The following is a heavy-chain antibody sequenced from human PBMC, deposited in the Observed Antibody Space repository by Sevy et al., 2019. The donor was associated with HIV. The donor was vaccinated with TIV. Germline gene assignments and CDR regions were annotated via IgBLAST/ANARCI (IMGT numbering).Heavy chain of an antibody. CDR3: AKGSNLGSYFGHDAFDI. CDR1: GFTFSSYG. V-gene: IGHV3-30*18. D-gene: IGHD1-26*01. Sequence: GGSLRLSCAASGFTFSSYGMHGVRQAPRKGLEWVAVISYDRSNKYYADSVKGRFTISRDNSKNTLYLQMNSLRAEDTAVYYCAKGSNLGSYFGHDAFDIWGQGTMVTVSS. J-gene: IGHJ3*02. CDR2: ISYDRSNK.